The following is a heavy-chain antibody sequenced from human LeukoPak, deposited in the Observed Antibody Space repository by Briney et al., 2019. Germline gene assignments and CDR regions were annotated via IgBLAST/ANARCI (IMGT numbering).Heavy chain of an antibody. D-gene: IGHD3-22*01. J-gene: IGHJ6*02. CDR1: GGSIRSSYYY. CDR3: ARSRSLCYYDSSGYCGMDV. CDR2: IYDSGST. Sequence: SETLSLTCTVSGGSIRSSYYYWGWIRQPPGKGLEWIGSIYDSGSTYYNPSLKSRVTISVDTSKNQFSLKLNSVTAADTAVYYCARSRSLCYYDSSGYCGMDVWGQGTTVTVSS. V-gene: IGHV4-39*01.